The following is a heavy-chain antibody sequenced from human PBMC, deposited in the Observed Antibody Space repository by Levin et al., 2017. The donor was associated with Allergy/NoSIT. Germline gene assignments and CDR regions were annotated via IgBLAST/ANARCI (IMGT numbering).Heavy chain of an antibody. CDR2: INHSGST. D-gene: IGHD1-1*01. J-gene: IGHJ2*01. CDR1: GGSFSGYY. V-gene: IGHV4-34*01. Sequence: SQTLSLTCAVYGGSFSGYYWSWIRQPPGKGLEWIGEINHSGSTNYNPSLKSRVTISVDTSKNQFSLKLSSVTAADTAVYYCAIYTERLGYFDLWGRGTLVTVSS. CDR3: AIYTERLGYFDL.